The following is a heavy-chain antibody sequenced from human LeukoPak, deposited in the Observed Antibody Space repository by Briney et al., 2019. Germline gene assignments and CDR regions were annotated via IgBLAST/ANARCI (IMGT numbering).Heavy chain of an antibody. Sequence: PSETLSLTCAVSGYSISSGYFWVWIRQPPGKGLEWIGSIYHTGATYYNPSLRSPVTISVDTSKNQFSLEVNSVTAADTAVYYCARDLGLTISDNWFDPWGQGTLVTVSS. V-gene: IGHV4-38-2*02. D-gene: IGHD3-9*01. CDR1: GYSISSGYF. CDR3: ARDLGLTISDNWFDP. J-gene: IGHJ5*02. CDR2: IYHTGAT.